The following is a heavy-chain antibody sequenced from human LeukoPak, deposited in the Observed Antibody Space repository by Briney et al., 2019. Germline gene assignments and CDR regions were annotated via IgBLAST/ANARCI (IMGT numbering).Heavy chain of an antibody. Sequence: GRSLRLSCAASGFTFSDFYMSWVRQAPGKGLEWVSYISNTGSYTAYAALVKGRFTISRDNAKNSMYLQMNSLRAEDTAVYYCARDRLRYSYGYDYWGQGTLVTVSS. CDR3: ARDRLRYSYGYDY. J-gene: IGHJ4*02. CDR1: GFTFSDFY. CDR2: ISNTGSYT. D-gene: IGHD5-18*01. V-gene: IGHV3-11*05.